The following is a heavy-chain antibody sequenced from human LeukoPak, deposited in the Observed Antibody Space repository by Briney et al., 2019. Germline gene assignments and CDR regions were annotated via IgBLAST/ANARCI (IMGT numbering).Heavy chain of an antibody. Sequence: GGSLGLSCAASGFTFRTYDMNWVRQAPGKGLEWVAAISGRGDNTYYVDSVKGRFTISRDNSRNTLYLHLNSLRAEDTAIHYCTRGRRGVFNDAFDIWGQGTVVTVSS. CDR3: TRGRRGVFNDAFDI. J-gene: IGHJ3*02. CDR2: ISGRGDNT. CDR1: GFTFRTYD. D-gene: IGHD3-10*01. V-gene: IGHV3-23*01.